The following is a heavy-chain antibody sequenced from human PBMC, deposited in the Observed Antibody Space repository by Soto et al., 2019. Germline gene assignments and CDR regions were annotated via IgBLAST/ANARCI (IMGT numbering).Heavy chain of an antibody. J-gene: IGHJ4*02. CDR1: GFTFSSYA. CDR2: ISGSGGST. CDR3: AKDRWGSIAVAGNIAY. Sequence: EVQLLESGGGLVQPGGSLRLSCAASGFTFSSYAMSWVRQAPGKGLEWVSAISGSGGSTYYADSVKGRFTISRDNSKNTLYLQMISLRAYDPAVDYCAKDRWGSIAVAGNIAYWGQGTLVTVSS. V-gene: IGHV3-23*01. D-gene: IGHD6-19*01.